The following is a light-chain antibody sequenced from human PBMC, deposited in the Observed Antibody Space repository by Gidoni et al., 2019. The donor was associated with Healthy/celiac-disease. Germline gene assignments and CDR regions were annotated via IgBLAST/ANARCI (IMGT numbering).Light chain of an antibody. V-gene: IGKV4-1*01. J-gene: IGKJ4*01. CDR3: QQYYSTPLT. CDR2: WAS. CDR1: QSVLYSSNNKNY. Sequence: DLVMTQSPDSLAVSLGERATINCKSSQSVLYSSNNKNYLAWYQQKPGQPPKLLIDWASTRESGVPDRFSGSGSGTDFTLTISSLQAEDVAVYYCQQYYSTPLTFGGGTKVEIK.